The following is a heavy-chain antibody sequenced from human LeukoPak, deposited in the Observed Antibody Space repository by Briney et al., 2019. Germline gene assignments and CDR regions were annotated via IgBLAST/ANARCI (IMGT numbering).Heavy chain of an antibody. J-gene: IGHJ3*02. CDR3: ARATTTVVTPGALDI. Sequence: GGSLRLSCAASGFTFSDYYMSWIRQAPGKGLEWVSYISSSSSYTNYADSVKGRFTISRDNAKNSLYLQMNSLRAEDTAVYYCARATTTVVTPGALDIWGQGTMVTVSS. D-gene: IGHD4-23*01. V-gene: IGHV3-11*05. CDR2: ISSSSSYT. CDR1: GFTFSDYY.